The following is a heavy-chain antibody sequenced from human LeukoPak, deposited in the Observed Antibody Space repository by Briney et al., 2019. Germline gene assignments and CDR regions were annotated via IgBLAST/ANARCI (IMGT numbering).Heavy chain of an antibody. Sequence: PSETLSLTCTVSGGSIRSDYWGWIRQSPGKGLEWIGYIYHSGSTNYNPSLKSRVTIPVDTSNNQFSLKLTSVTAADTAVYYCARLITGTTDYWGQGTLVTVSS. J-gene: IGHJ4*02. CDR2: IYHSGST. V-gene: IGHV4-59*08. CDR1: GGSIRSDY. CDR3: ARLITGTTDY. D-gene: IGHD1/OR15-1a*01.